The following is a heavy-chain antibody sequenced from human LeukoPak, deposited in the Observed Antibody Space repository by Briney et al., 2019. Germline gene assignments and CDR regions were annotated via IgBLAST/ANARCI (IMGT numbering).Heavy chain of an antibody. CDR3: ARDLQGYCSGGSCFYYYYGMDV. CDR1: GFTFSSYG. V-gene: IGHV3-33*01. CDR2: IWYDGSNK. Sequence: PGGSLRLSCAASGFTFSSYGMHWVRQAPGKGLEWVAVIWYDGSNKYYADSVKGRFTISRDNSKNTLYLQMNSLRAEDTAVYYCARDLQGYCSGGSCFYYYYGMDVWGQGTTVTVSS. J-gene: IGHJ6*02. D-gene: IGHD2-15*01.